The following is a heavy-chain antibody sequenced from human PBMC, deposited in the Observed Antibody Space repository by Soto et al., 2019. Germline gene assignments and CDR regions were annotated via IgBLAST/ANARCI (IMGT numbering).Heavy chain of an antibody. V-gene: IGHV1-8*01. CDR2: MNPNSGNT. D-gene: IGHD3-16*02. CDR3: ARGLMITFGGFIVRGYFDL. CDR1: GYTFTSYD. J-gene: IGHJ2*01. Sequence: ASVKVSCKASGYTFTSYDINWVLQATGQGLEWMGWMNPNSGNTGYAQKFQGRVTMTRNTSISTAYMELSSLRSEDTAVYYCARGLMITFGGFIVRGYFDLWGRGTLVPVSS.